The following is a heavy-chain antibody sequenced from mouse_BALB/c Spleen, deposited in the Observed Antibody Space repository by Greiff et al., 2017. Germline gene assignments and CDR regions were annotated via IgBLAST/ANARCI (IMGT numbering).Heavy chain of an antibody. CDR3: ARADPIADYYAMDY. CDR1: GYTFTSYW. Sequence: QVQLQQSGAELAKPGASVKMSCKASGYTFTSYWMHWVKQRPGQGLEWIGYINPSTGYTEYNQKFKDKATLTADKSSSTAYMQLSSLTSEDSAVYYCARADPIADYYAMDYWGQGTSVTVSS. D-gene: IGHD6-1*01. CDR2: INPSTGYT. J-gene: IGHJ4*01. V-gene: IGHV1-7*01.